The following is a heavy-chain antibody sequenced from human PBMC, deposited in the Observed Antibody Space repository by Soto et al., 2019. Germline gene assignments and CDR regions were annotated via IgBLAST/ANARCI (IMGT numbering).Heavy chain of an antibody. CDR2: ISYDGSNK. CDR1: GFTFSSYA. J-gene: IGHJ4*02. CDR3: ARERKMVRGVSFDY. Sequence: GGSLRLSCAASGFTFSSYAMHWVRQAPGKGLEWVAVISYDGSNKYYADSVKGRFTISRDNSKDTLYLQMNSLRAEDTAVYYCARERKMVRGVSFDYWGQGTLVTVSS. D-gene: IGHD3-10*01. V-gene: IGHV3-30-3*01.